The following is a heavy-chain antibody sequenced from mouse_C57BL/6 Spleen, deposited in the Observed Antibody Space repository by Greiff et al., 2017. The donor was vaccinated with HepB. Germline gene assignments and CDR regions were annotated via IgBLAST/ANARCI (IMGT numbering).Heavy chain of an antibody. Sequence: DVKLVESGGGLVKPGESLKLSCAASGFTFSSYAMSWVRQTPEKRLEWVATISDGGSYTYYPDNVKGRFTISRDNAKNNLYLQMSHLKSEDTAMYYCARDGGYDGFAYWGQGTLVTVSA. CDR2: ISDGGSYT. V-gene: IGHV5-4*01. CDR1: GFTFSSYA. J-gene: IGHJ3*01. D-gene: IGHD2-2*01. CDR3: ARDGGYDGFAY.